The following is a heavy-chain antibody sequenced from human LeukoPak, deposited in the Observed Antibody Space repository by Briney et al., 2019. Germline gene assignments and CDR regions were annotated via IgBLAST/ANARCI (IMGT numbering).Heavy chain of an antibody. Sequence: GGSLRLSCAASGFTFDDYAMHWVRQAPGKGLEWVSLISGGGGSTYYADSVKGRFTISRDNRKNSLYLQMNSLRTEDTALYYCAKEVGSGDSNYYYYGMDVWGQGTTVTVSS. V-gene: IGHV3-43*02. CDR2: ISGGGGST. CDR1: GFTFDDYA. D-gene: IGHD3-10*01. J-gene: IGHJ6*02. CDR3: AKEVGSGDSNYYYYGMDV.